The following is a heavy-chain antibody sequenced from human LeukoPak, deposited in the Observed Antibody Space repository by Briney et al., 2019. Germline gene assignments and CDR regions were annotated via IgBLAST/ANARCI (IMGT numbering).Heavy chain of an antibody. J-gene: IGHJ4*02. CDR1: GFTFSSYG. V-gene: IGHV3-30*18. CDR2: ISYDGSNK. Sequence: PGGSLRLSCAASGFTFSSYGMHWVRQAPGKGLEWVAVISYDGSNKYYADSVKGRFTISRDNSKNTLYLQMNSLRVEDTATYYCAKAREIAVVITTPFDYWGQGTLVTVSS. CDR3: AKAREIAVVITTPFDY. D-gene: IGHD3-22*01.